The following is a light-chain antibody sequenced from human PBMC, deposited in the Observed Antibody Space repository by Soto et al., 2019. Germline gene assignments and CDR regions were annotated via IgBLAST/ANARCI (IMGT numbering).Light chain of an antibody. J-gene: IGLJ1*01. CDR1: SSDVGGYNY. CDR3: SSYTIISSYV. CDR2: EVS. V-gene: IGLV2-14*01. Sequence: QSVLTQPASVSGSPGQSITISCTGTSSDVGGYNYVSWYQQHPGKAPKLMIYEVSNRPSGVSNRFSGSKSGNTASLTISGLQAEDEADYYCSSYTIISSYVFGTGTKLTVL.